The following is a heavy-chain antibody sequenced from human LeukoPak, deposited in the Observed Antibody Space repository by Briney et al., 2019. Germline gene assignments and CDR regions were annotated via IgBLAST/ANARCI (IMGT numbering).Heavy chain of an antibody. CDR1: DFTVSSNF. D-gene: IGHD1-26*01. J-gene: IGHJ6*02. CDR2: IFAGGGT. V-gene: IGHV3-53*01. Sequence: GGSLRLSCAASDFTVSSNFMTWVRQAPGKGLEWVSVIFAGGGTYYADSVKGRFTISRDSSKNTLYLQMNSLRAEDTAVYYCARGNSRNGMDVWGQGTTVTVSS. CDR3: ARGNSRNGMDV.